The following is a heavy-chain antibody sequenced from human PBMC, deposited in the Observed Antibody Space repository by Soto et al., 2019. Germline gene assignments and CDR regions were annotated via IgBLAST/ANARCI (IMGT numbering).Heavy chain of an antibody. CDR1: GGSISSGDYY. CDR2: MYHSGST. D-gene: IGHD2-21*02. CDR3: ARDLWGYCGTDCYPLDV. J-gene: IGHJ6*02. V-gene: IGHV4-61*08. Sequence: SETLSLTCTVSGGSISSGDYYWTWIRPPPGPGLEWIGYMYHSGSTNYNPSLKSRVTISVDTSKNQFSLRLNSVTAADTAVYYCARDLWGYCGTDCYPLDVRGQGTTVTVSS.